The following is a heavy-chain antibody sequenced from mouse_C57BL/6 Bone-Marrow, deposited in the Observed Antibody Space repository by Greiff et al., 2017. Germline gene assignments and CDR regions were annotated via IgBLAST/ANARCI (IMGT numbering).Heavy chain of an antibody. CDR1: GYTFTSYW. J-gene: IGHJ1*03. V-gene: IGHV1-55*01. CDR2: IYPGSGST. D-gene: IGHD1-1*01. CDR3: ARSGDYGSSSYWYCDV. Sequence: QVQLKQPGAELVKPGASVKMSCKASGYTFTSYWITWVKQRPGQGLEWIGDIYPGSGSTNYNEKFKSKATLTVDTSSSTAYMQLSSLTSEDSAVYYCARSGDYGSSSYWYCDVWGTGTTVTVSS.